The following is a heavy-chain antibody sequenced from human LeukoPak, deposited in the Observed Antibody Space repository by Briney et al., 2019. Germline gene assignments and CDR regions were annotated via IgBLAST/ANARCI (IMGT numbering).Heavy chain of an antibody. CDR2: INPNSGGT. Sequence: ASVKVSCKASGYTFTGYYMHWVRQAPGQGLEWMGWINPNSGGTNYAQKFQGWVIMTRDTSISTAYMELSRLRSDDTAVYYCARADGDYVHYGMDVWGQGTTVTVSS. CDR1: GYTFTGYY. V-gene: IGHV1-2*04. J-gene: IGHJ6*02. CDR3: ARADGDYVHYGMDV. D-gene: IGHD4-17*01.